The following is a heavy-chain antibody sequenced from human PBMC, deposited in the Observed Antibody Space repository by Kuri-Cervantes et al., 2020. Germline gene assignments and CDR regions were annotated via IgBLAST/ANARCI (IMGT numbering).Heavy chain of an antibody. CDR2: IYYTGST. CDR3: AREGLYSSSRPFDY. V-gene: IGHV4-34*01. CDR1: GGSFSGHY. D-gene: IGHD6-13*01. J-gene: IGHJ4*02. Sequence: SQTLSLTCAVYGGSFSGHYWGWIRQPPGKGLEWIGSIYYTGSTYYNPSLKSRVTISVDTSKNQFSLKLSSVTAADTAVYYCAREGLYSSSRPFDYWGQGTLVTVSS.